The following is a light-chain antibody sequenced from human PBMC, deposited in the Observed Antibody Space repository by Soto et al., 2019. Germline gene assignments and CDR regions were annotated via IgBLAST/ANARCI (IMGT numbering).Light chain of an antibody. CDR1: QSLLHSNGYNY. CDR3: MQALQTPT. CDR2: LGS. Sequence: DIVMTQSPLSLPVTPGEPASSSCRSSQSLLHSNGYNYLDWYLQKPGQSPQILIYLGSHRASGVPDRFSGSGSGTDFTLKISRVEAEDVGVYYGMQALQTPTFGGGTRVEIK. V-gene: IGKV2-28*01. J-gene: IGKJ4*01.